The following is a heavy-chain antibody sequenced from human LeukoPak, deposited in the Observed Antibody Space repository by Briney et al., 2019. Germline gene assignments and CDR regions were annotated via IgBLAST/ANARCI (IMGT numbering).Heavy chain of an antibody. CDR3: ARGSTYYDSSGQVPFDY. J-gene: IGHJ4*02. D-gene: IGHD3-22*01. CDR2: ISGSSSTI. CDR1: GFTFSSYA. V-gene: IGHV3-23*01. Sequence: GGSLRLSCAASGFTFSSYAMSWVRQAPGKGLEWVSAISGSSSTIYYADSVKGRFTISRDNGKNTLYLQMNSLRAEDTAVYYCARGSTYYDSSGQVPFDYWGQGTLVTVSS.